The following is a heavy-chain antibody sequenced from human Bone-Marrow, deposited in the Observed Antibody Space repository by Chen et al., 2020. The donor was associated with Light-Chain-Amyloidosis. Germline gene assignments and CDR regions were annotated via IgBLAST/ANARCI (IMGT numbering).Heavy chain of an antibody. V-gene: IGHV4-34*01. CDR3: ARYEPHFSDSIISGYTA. Sequence: QVYLHQWGGGLLKPSERRSLTCGLHDGPLGDDYWTWIRQPPGKGLQWIAEINHSGSVNYNSSLKSRTTISVDKSKNQFSLRMIAVAAADTAVYYCARYEPHFSDSIISGYTAWGQGTSVTVSS. J-gene: IGHJ5*02. D-gene: IGHD5-12*01. CDR1: DGPLGDDY. CDR2: INHSGSV.